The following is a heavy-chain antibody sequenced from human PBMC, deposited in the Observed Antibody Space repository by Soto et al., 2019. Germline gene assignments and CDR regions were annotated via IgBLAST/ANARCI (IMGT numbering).Heavy chain of an antibody. J-gene: IGHJ6*02. CDR3: ARVEGRFYYGMDV. CDR1: GGSISSSNC. CDR2: IYHSGST. Sequence: QVQLQESGPGLVKPSGTLSLTCAVSGGSISSSNCWSWVRQPPGKGLEWIGEIYHSGSTNYNPSLKSRVTISVVKSKNQFSLKLSSVTAADTAVYYCARVEGRFYYGMDVWGQGTTVTVSS. V-gene: IGHV4-4*02.